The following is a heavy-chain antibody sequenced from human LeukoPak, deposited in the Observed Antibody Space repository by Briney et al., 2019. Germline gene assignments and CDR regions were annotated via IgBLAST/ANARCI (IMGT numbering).Heavy chain of an antibody. Sequence: PSETLSLTCTVSGGSISSYYWSWIRQPPGKGLEWIGYIYYSGSTNYNPSLKSRVTISVDTSKNQFSLKLSSVTAADTAVYYCASSHYNYGYCSSTSCYGPVDYWGQGTLVTVSS. CDR2: IYYSGST. D-gene: IGHD2-2*01. CDR1: GGSISSYY. J-gene: IGHJ4*02. CDR3: ASSHYNYGYCSSTSCYGPVDY. V-gene: IGHV4-59*01.